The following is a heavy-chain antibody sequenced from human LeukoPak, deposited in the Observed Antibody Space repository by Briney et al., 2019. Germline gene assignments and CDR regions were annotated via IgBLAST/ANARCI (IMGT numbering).Heavy chain of an antibody. Sequence: ASVKVSCKASGYTFTSYGISWVRQAPGQGLEWMGWISAYNGNANYAQKLQGRVTMTTDTSTSTAYMELRSLRSDDTAVYYCARGDSRNYYYYMDVWGKGTTVTVSS. V-gene: IGHV1-18*01. J-gene: IGHJ6*03. CDR1: GYTFTSYG. D-gene: IGHD6-13*01. CDR2: ISAYNGNA. CDR3: ARGDSRNYYYYMDV.